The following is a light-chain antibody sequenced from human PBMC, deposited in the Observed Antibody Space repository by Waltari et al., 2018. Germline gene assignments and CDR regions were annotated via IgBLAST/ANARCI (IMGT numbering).Light chain of an antibody. CDR3: CSYTGNYLRV. J-gene: IGLJ2*01. Sequence: QSALTPPRPVSGSPGQPVTSSRPGASSEVGYYNNVSWYQQHPGKAPNLMIYDVIERPSGVPGRFSGSKSGNTASLTISGLQAEDEADYYCCSYTGNYLRVFGGGTKLTVL. CDR2: DVI. CDR1: SSEVGYYNN. V-gene: IGLV2-11*01.